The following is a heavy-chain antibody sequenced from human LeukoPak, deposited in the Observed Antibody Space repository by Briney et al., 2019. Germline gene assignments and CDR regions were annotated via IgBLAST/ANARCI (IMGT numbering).Heavy chain of an antibody. Sequence: GASVKVSCKASGYSFTRHYMHWVRQAPGQGLEWMGWINPKSGGTNYAQKFQGRVTMTRDTSISTAYMDMSSLRSDDTAVYYCARNLWFGESSDAFDMWGQGTMVTVSS. CDR2: INPKSGGT. D-gene: IGHD3-10*01. CDR1: GYSFTRHY. CDR3: ARNLWFGESSDAFDM. J-gene: IGHJ3*02. V-gene: IGHV1-2*02.